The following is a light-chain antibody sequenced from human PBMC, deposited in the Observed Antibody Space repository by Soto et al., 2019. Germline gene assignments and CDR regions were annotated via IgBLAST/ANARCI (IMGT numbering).Light chain of an antibody. J-gene: IGKJ4*01. Sequence: EIVMTQSPATLSVSPGERVTLSCCASQNSGSNLAWYQQKPGQAARLLIYGASTRATGIPTRFSGSVSGTEVTLTIPSLQSEDFAVYYCQQNSDWPLTFGGGTNVEI. CDR3: QQNSDWPLT. V-gene: IGKV3-15*01. CDR1: QNSGSN. CDR2: GAS.